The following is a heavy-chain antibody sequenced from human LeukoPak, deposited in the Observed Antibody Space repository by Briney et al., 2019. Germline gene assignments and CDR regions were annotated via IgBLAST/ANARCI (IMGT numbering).Heavy chain of an antibody. CDR3: ARVHVSYYYDSSGYLEY. V-gene: IGHV4-34*01. D-gene: IGHD3-22*01. CDR1: GGSFSGYY. J-gene: IGHJ4*02. Sequence: SETLSLTCAVYGGSFSGYYWSWIRQPPGKGLEWIGEINHSGSTNYNPSLKSRVTISVDTSKNQFSLKLSSVTAADTAVYYCARVHVSYYYDSSGYLEYWGQGTLVTVSS. CDR2: INHSGST.